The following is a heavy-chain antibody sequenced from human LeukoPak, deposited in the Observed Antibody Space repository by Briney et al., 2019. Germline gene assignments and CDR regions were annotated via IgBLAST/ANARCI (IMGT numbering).Heavy chain of an antibody. CDR2: ISAYNGNT. D-gene: IGHD3-9*01. J-gene: IGHJ4*02. Sequence: ASVKVSCKASGYTFTSYGISWERQAPGQGLEWMGWISAYNGNTNYAQKLQGRVTMTTDTSTSTAYMELRSLRSDDTAVYYCARDSPYYDILTGYYIGDYWGQGTLVTVSS. V-gene: IGHV1-18*04. CDR3: ARDSPYYDILTGYYIGDY. CDR1: GYTFTSYG.